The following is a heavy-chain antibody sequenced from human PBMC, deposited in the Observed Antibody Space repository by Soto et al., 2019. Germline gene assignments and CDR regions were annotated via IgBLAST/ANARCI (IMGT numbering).Heavy chain of an antibody. J-gene: IGHJ6*02. Sequence: QVQLVQSGAEVKKPGASVKVSCKASGYTFTGYYMHWVRQAPGQGLEWMGWINPNSGGTNYAQKFQGWVTMTRDTSISTAYMALSRLRSDDTAVYYCAREQWLDRRGYYGMDVWGQGTTVTVSS. CDR2: INPNSGGT. CDR1: GYTFTGYY. V-gene: IGHV1-2*04. CDR3: AREQWLDRRGYYGMDV. D-gene: IGHD6-19*01.